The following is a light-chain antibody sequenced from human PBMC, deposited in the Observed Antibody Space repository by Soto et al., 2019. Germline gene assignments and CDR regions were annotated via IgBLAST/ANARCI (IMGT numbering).Light chain of an antibody. CDR2: DAS. Sequence: DIQMTQSPSSLSASVGDRVTITCQASQDISNYLNWYQQKPGKAPKILIYDASVLEAGVPSRFSGGGSGTHFTLTISTLQADDVATYYCQQFDNLPLTFGGGTKVELK. CDR1: QDISNY. CDR3: QQFDNLPLT. V-gene: IGKV1-33*01. J-gene: IGKJ4*01.